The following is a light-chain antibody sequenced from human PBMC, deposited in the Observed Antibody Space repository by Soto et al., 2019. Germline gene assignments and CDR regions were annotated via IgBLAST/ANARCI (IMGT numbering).Light chain of an antibody. V-gene: IGKV1-39*01. CDR2: AAS. CDR3: QQDYSTLAT. CDR1: ESISRH. J-gene: IGKJ5*01. Sequence: IKMYQSPSSLSASVGDRVTITCRAAESISRHLNWYQQKPGRAPDLLIYAASTLQNGVPSRFTGSGSGTEFTLTITGLQLEDFATYYCQQDYSTLATFGQGTRLEI.